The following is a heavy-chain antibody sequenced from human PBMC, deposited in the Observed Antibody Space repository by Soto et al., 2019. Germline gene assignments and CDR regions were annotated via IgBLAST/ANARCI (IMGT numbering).Heavy chain of an antibody. V-gene: IGHV3-NL1*01. J-gene: IGHJ6*02. CDR3: ARFYYDSSGYLPSPYYYYYGMDV. CDR1: GFTFSSYG. Sequence: GGSLGLSCAASGFTFSSYGMHWVRQAPEKGLEWVSVIYGGGSTYYVDSVKGRFSISRDNSKNTLYLQMNSLRAEDTAVYYCARFYYDSSGYLPSPYYYYYGMDVWGQGTTVTVSS. CDR2: IYGGGST. D-gene: IGHD3-22*01.